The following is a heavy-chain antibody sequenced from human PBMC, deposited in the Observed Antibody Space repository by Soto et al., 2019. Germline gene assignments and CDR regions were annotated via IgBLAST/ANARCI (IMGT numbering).Heavy chain of an antibody. J-gene: IGHJ6*02. D-gene: IGHD6-19*01. V-gene: IGHV4-31*03. CDR3: ARGSISSGPLRYYYYGMDV. CDR2: IYYSGST. CDR1: GGSISSGGYY. Sequence: QVQLQETGPGLVKPSQTLSLTCTVSGGSISSGGYYWSWIRQHPGKGLEWIGYIYYSGSTYYNPSLKRRVTISVDTSKIQFSLKLSSVTAADTAVYYCARGSISSGPLRYYYYGMDVWGQGTTVTVSS.